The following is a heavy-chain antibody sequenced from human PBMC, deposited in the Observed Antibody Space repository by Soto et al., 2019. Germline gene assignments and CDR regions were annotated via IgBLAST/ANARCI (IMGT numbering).Heavy chain of an antibody. CDR3: ARHPYYDFWSGYDYYYYGMDV. D-gene: IGHD3-3*01. CDR2: IYPGDSDT. CDR1: GYSFTSYW. V-gene: IGHV5-51*01. J-gene: IGHJ6*02. Sequence: GESLKISCKGSGYSFTSYWIGWVRQMPGKGLEWMGIIYPGDSDTRYSPSFQGQVTISADKSISTAYLQWSSLKASDTAMYYCARHPYYDFWSGYDYYYYGMDVWGQGTTVTVSS.